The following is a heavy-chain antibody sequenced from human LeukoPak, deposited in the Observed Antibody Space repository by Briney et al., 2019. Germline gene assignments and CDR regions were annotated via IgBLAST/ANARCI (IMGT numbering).Heavy chain of an antibody. CDR3: ARAGYCSGGSCYGSDY. CDR2: IYYSGST. J-gene: IGHJ4*02. D-gene: IGHD2-15*01. CDR1: GGSISSSSYY. Sequence: SSETLSLTCTVSGGSISSSSYYWGWIRQPPGKGLEWIGSIYYSGSTYYNPSLKSRVTISRDNSKNTLYLQMDSLRAEDTAVYYCARAGYCSGGSCYGSDYWGQGTLVTVSS. V-gene: IGHV4-39*01.